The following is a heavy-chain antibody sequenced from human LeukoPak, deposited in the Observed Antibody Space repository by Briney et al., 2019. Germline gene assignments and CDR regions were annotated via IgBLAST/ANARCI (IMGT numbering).Heavy chain of an antibody. Sequence: ASVKVSCKASGYTFTSYGISWVRQAPGQGLEWMGWINPNSGGTNYAQKFQGRVTMTRDTSISTAYMELSRLRSDDTAVYYCARVLRGGLEYFDYWGQGTLVTVSS. J-gene: IGHJ4*02. CDR1: GYTFTSYG. CDR2: INPNSGGT. V-gene: IGHV1-2*02. CDR3: ARVLRGGLEYFDY.